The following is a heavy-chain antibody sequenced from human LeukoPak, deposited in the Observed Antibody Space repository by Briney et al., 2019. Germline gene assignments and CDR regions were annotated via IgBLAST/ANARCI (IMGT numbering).Heavy chain of an antibody. J-gene: IGHJ4*02. V-gene: IGHV3-11*06. CDR2: ISSSSSYT. CDR1: GFTFSDYY. D-gene: IGHD4-17*01. Sequence: PGGSLRLSCAASGFTFSDYYMSWIRQAPGKGLEWVSYISSSSSYTNYADSVKGRFTISRDNAKNSLYLQMNSLRAEDTAVYYCARDFPYGDYVYSDYWGQGTLVTVSS. CDR3: ARDFPYGDYVYSDY.